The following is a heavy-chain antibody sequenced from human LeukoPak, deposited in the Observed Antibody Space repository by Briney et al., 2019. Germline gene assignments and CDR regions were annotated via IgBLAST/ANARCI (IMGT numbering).Heavy chain of an antibody. CDR2: IKSKTDGGTT. CDR1: GFTFSNAR. CDR3: TTADYYDSSGYYPDAFDI. D-gene: IGHD3-22*01. J-gene: IGHJ3*02. V-gene: IGHV3-15*07. Sequence: PGGSLRLSCAASGFTFSNARMNWVRQAPGKGLEWVGRIKSKTDGGTTDYAAPVKGRFTISRDDSKNTLYLQMNSLKTEDTAVYYCTTADYYDSSGYYPDAFDIWGQGTMVTVSS.